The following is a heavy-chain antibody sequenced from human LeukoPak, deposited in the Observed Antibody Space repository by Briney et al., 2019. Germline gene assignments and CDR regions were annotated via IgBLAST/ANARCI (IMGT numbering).Heavy chain of an antibody. CDR3: ARTINYYDSSGYYY. D-gene: IGHD3-22*01. CDR1: GGSISSYY. J-gene: IGHJ4*02. Sequence: SETLSLTCTVSGGSISSYYWSWIRQPPGKGLEWIGYIYYSGSTNYNPSLKSRVTISVDTSKNQFSLKLSSVTAADTAVYYCARTINYYDSSGYYYWGQGTLVTVSS. V-gene: IGHV4-59*01. CDR2: IYYSGST.